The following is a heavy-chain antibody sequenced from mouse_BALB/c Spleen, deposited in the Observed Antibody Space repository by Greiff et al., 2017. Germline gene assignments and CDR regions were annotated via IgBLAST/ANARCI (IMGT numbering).Heavy chain of an antibody. CDR2: IWAGGST. CDR3: ARGDYGSIMDY. V-gene: IGHV2-9*02. Sequence: VKLMESGPGLVAPSQSLSITCTVSGFSLTSYGVHWVRQPPGKGLEWLGVIWAGGSTNYNSALMSRLSISKDNSKSQVFLKMNSLQTDDTAMYYCARGDYGSIMDYWGQGTSVTVSS. J-gene: IGHJ4*01. D-gene: IGHD1-1*01. CDR1: GFSLTSYG.